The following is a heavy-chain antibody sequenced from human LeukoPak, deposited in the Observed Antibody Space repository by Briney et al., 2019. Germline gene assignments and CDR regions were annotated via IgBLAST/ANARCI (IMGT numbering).Heavy chain of an antibody. D-gene: IGHD2-2*01. CDR1: GFTFSSYG. Sequence: PGGSLRLSCAASGFTFSSYGMHWVRQAPGKGLEWVAFIRYDGSNKYYADSVKGRFTISRDNSKNTLYLQMNSLRVEDTAVYYCAKDRHYSSNLFDCWGQGTLVTVSS. CDR3: AKDRHYSSNLFDC. V-gene: IGHV3-30*02. J-gene: IGHJ4*02. CDR2: IRYDGSNK.